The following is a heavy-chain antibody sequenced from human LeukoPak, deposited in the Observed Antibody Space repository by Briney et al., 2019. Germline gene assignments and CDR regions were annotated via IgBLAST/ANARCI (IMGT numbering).Heavy chain of an antibody. V-gene: IGHV3-30*02. CDR1: GFTFSSYG. CDR2: IRYDGSNK. Sequence: QPGGSLRLSCAASGFTFSSYGMHWVRQAPGKGLEWVAFIRYDGSNKYYADSVKGRFTISRDNSKNTLYLQMNSLRAEDTAMYYCARDARVRVPDYFDYWGQGTLVTVSS. D-gene: IGHD3-3*01. J-gene: IGHJ4*02. CDR3: ARDARVRVPDYFDY.